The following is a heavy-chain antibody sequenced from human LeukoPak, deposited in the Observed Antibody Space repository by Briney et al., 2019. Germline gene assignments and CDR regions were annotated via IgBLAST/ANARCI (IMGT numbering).Heavy chain of an antibody. D-gene: IGHD3-9*01. CDR1: GCTFTTYG. CDR3: ARETYSNILTGTDY. CDR2: ISTYDDNI. V-gene: IGHV1-18*01. Sequence: ASVKVSCKASGCTFTTYGISWVRQAPGQGLEWLGWISTYDDNIKYAQSLQGRLTLTIDTSTSTAYMELRSLTSDDTAVYYCARETYSNILTGTDYWGPGTLVTVSS. J-gene: IGHJ4*02.